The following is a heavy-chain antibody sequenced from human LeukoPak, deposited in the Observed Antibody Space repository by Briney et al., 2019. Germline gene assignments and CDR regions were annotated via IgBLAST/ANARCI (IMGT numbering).Heavy chain of an antibody. CDR3: ARDGYNLQGYFDY. CDR1: GGSISSGSYY. D-gene: IGHD5-24*01. V-gene: IGHV4-61*02. CDR2: IYTSGST. Sequence: PSQTLSLTCTVSGGSISSGSYYWSWIRQPAGKGLEWIGRIYTSGSTDYNPSLKSRVTMSVDTSKNQFSLKLSSVTAADTAVYYCARDGYNLQGYFDYWGQGTLVTVSS. J-gene: IGHJ4*02.